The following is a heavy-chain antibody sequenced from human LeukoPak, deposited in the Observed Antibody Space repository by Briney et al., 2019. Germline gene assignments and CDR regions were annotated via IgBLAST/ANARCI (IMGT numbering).Heavy chain of an antibody. CDR1: GFTFSSYG. CDR2: IWYDGSNK. D-gene: IGHD2-21*02. Sequence: PGGSLRLSCAASGFTFSSYGMHWVSQAPGKGLEWVAVIWYDGSNKYYADSVKGRFTISRDNSKNTLYLQMNSLRAEDTAVYYCARDESPDCGGDCYYYYYYGMDVWGQGTTVTVSS. V-gene: IGHV3-33*01. CDR3: ARDESPDCGGDCYYYYYYGMDV. J-gene: IGHJ6*02.